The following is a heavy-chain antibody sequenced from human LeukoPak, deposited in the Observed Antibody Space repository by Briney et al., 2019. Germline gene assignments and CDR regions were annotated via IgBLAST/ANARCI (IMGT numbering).Heavy chain of an antibody. D-gene: IGHD6-19*01. J-gene: IGHJ4*02. V-gene: IGHV4-4*07. CDR1: GGSISSYY. Sequence: PSETLSLTCTVSGGSISSYYWSWIRQPAGKGLEWIGRIYTSGSTNYNPSLKSRVSMSVDTSKNQFSLKLSSVTAADTAVYCARGKVVAGTPGQNSWDSWGQGTLVTVSS. CDR3: ARGKVVAGTPGQNSWDS. CDR2: IYTSGST.